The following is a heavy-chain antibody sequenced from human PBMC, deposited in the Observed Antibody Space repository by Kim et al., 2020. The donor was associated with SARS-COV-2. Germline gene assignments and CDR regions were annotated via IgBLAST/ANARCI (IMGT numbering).Heavy chain of an antibody. V-gene: IGHV4-34*01. D-gene: IGHD1-26*01. CDR3: ARGYSGSDA. J-gene: IGHJ5*02. Sequence: SETLSLTCAVYGGSFSGYYCSWIRQPPGKGLEWIGEINHSGSTNYNPSLKSRVTISVDTSKNQFSLKLSSVTAADTAVYYCARGYSGSDAWGQGTLVNVSS. CDR1: GGSFSGYY. CDR2: INHSGST.